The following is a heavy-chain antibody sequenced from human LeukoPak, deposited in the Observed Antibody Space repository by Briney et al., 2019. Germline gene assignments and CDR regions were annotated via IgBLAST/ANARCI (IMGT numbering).Heavy chain of an antibody. Sequence: KSSETLSLTCTVSGGSISSGSYYWSWIRQPAGKGLEWIGRIYTSGSTNYNPSLKSRVTISVDTSKNQFSLKLSSVTAADTAVYYCARAQLWFGESSYFDYWGQGTLVTVSS. V-gene: IGHV4-61*02. J-gene: IGHJ4*02. CDR1: GGSISSGSYY. CDR3: ARAQLWFGESSYFDY. D-gene: IGHD3-10*01. CDR2: IYTSGST.